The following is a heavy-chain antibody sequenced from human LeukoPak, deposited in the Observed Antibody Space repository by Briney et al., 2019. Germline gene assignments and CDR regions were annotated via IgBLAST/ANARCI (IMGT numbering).Heavy chain of an antibody. Sequence: GASLKISSKGSGYSFTNYWIGWVRRMPGKGLDWMGIIYPGDSDTRYSPSFRGQVTISADKSISSAYLQWSSLKASDTAMYYCARSDYGGNPRFDYWGQGTLVTVSS. J-gene: IGHJ4*02. CDR1: GYSFTNYW. CDR3: ARSDYGGNPRFDY. CDR2: IYPGDSDT. D-gene: IGHD4-23*01. V-gene: IGHV5-51*01.